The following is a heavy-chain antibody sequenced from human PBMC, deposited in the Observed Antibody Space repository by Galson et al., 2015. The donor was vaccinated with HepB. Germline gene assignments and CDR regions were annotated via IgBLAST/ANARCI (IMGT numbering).Heavy chain of an antibody. CDR3: ARQEGYCSGGSCYGGIDP. Sequence: SLRLSCAASGFTFSIYWMSWVRQAPGKGLEWVANIKPDGSEKSYVDSVKGRFTISSDNSKNTLYLQMNSLRAEDTAVYYCARQEGYCSGGSCYGGIDPWGQGTLVTVSS. J-gene: IGHJ5*02. CDR2: IKPDGSEK. V-gene: IGHV3-7*03. D-gene: IGHD2-15*01. CDR1: GFTFSIYW.